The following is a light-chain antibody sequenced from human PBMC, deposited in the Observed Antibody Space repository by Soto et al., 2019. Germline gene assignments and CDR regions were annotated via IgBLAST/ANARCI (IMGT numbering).Light chain of an antibody. CDR1: SSDVGSYNL. J-gene: IGLJ3*02. CDR3: CSFAGGSILV. CDR2: EVS. V-gene: IGLV2-23*02. Sequence: QSVLTQPASVSGSPGQSITIPCTGSSSDVGSYNLVSWYQQHPGKAPKLIIYEVSKRPSGVSNRFSGSKSGNTASLTISGLQAEDEADYYCCSFAGGSILVFGGGTKLTVL.